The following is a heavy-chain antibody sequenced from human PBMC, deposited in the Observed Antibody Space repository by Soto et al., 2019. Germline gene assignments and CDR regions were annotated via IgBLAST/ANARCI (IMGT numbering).Heavy chain of an antibody. Sequence: QVQLVESGGDVVQPGRSLKLSCAASGFTFSNYGMHWVRQAPGKGLEWVAVIWYDGSNKYYVDSVKGRFTISRENSKNTLYLQMNSLRAEDTAVYYCAREGDSNYGVDHWGQGTLVTVSS. CDR2: IWYDGSNK. V-gene: IGHV3-33*01. D-gene: IGHD4-4*01. J-gene: IGHJ4*02. CDR1: GFTFSNYG. CDR3: AREGDSNYGVDH.